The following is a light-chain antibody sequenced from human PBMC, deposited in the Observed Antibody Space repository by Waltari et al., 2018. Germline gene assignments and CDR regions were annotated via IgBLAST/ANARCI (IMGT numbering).Light chain of an antibody. V-gene: IGKV1-39*01. CDR2: AAS. Sequence: DIQMTQSPSSLSASVGDRVTITCRASQSISSYLNWYQQKPGKAPKLLIYAASSLKSGVPSRFSGSGSGTDFTLTISSLQPEDFATYYCQQSYSTPRIFGQGTKLEIK. CDR3: QQSYSTPRI. J-gene: IGKJ2*01. CDR1: QSISSY.